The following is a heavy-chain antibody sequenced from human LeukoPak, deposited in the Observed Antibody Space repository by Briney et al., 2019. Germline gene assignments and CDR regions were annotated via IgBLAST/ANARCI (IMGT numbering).Heavy chain of an antibody. V-gene: IGHV1-69*05. D-gene: IGHD5-18*01. CDR3: ARGGKGYSYGYSGWFDP. J-gene: IGHJ5*02. CDR2: IIPIFGTA. CDR1: GGTFSSYA. Sequence: SVKVSCKASGGTFSSYAISWVRQAPGQGLEWMGGIIPIFGTANYAQKFQGRVTITTDESTSTAYMELSSLRSEDTAVYYCARGGKGYSYGYSGWFDPWGQGTLVTVSS.